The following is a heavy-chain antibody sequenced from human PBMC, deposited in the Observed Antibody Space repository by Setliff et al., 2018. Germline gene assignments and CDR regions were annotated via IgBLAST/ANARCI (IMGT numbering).Heavy chain of an antibody. CDR3: TTWPENGGYYYYYYMDV. V-gene: IGHV4-39*02. J-gene: IGHJ6*03. CDR1: GGSISSSNYY. CDR2: INYRGST. D-gene: IGHD3-16*01. Sequence: SETLSLTCSVSGGSISSSNYYWGWIRQSPGKGLEWIGSINYRGSTYDNPSLKSRVTMSVDTSKSHFSLRLSSVTAADTAVYYCTTWPENGGYYYYYYMDVWGKGTTVTVSS.